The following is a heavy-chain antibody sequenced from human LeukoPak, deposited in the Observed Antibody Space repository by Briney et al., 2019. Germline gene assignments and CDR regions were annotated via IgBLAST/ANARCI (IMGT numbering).Heavy chain of an antibody. Sequence: PGGSLRLSCAASGFTVSSNYMSWVRQAPGKGLEWVSVIYSGGSTYYADSVKGRFTISRDNSKNTLYLQMNTLRADDTAVYYCAKDWAFSGNYYYFDYWGQGTLVTVSS. V-gene: IGHV3-66*02. CDR3: AKDWAFSGNYYYFDY. D-gene: IGHD1-26*01. CDR1: GFTVSSNY. CDR2: IYSGGST. J-gene: IGHJ4*02.